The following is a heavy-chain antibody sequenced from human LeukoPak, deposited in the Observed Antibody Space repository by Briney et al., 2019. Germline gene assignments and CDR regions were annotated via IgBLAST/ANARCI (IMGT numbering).Heavy chain of an antibody. CDR3: AHRKGGYYHFDY. D-gene: IGHD3-22*01. CDR1: GFSLSTSGVG. V-gene: IGHV2-5*02. J-gene: IGHJ4*02. Sequence: SGPTLVNPTQTLTLTCTFSGFSLSTSGVGVGWIRQPPGKALEWLALIYWDDDKRYSPSLKNRLTITKDTSKNQVVLTMTNMDPEDTATYYCAHRKGGYYHFDYWGQGTLVTVPS. CDR2: IYWDDDK.